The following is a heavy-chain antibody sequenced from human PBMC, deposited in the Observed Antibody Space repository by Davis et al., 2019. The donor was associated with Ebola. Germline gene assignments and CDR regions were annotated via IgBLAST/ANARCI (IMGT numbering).Heavy chain of an antibody. J-gene: IGHJ6*02. Sequence: SVKVSCKASGYTFTSYYMHWVRQAPGQGLEWMGRIIPILGIANYAQKFQGRVTITADKSTSTAYMELSSLRSEDTAVYYCARDLVVPAAIARGYYYYGMDVWGQGTTVTVSS. CDR1: GYTFTSYY. CDR3: ARDLVVPAAIARGYYYYGMDV. D-gene: IGHD2-2*02. V-gene: IGHV1-69*04. CDR2: IIPILGIA.